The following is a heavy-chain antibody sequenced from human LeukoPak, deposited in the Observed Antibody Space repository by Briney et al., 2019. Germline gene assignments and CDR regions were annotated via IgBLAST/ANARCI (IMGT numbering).Heavy chain of an antibody. D-gene: IGHD5-12*01. CDR3: ARVVRFGYSGGYDY. CDR2: INPNSGGT. Sequence: DSVKVSCKASGYTFTGYYMHWVRQAPGQGLEWMGQINPNSGGTNYAQKFQGRVTMTRDTSISTAYMELSRLRSDDTAVYYCARVVRFGYSGGYDYWGQGTLVTVSS. CDR1: GYTFTGYY. V-gene: IGHV1-2*06. J-gene: IGHJ4*02.